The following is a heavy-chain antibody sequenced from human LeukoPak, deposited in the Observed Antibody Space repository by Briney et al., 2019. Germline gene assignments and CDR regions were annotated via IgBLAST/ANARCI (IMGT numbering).Heavy chain of an antibody. J-gene: IGHJ4*02. CDR3: ARYIPARPGFDY. D-gene: IGHD6-6*01. Sequence: PSETLSLTCTVSGGSISGYYWSWIRQPAGKGLEWIGRIYTSGSTNYNPSLKSRVTMSVDTSKNQFSLKLSSVTVADTAVYHCARYIPARPGFDYWGQGTLVTVSS. CDR2: IYTSGST. V-gene: IGHV4-4*07. CDR1: GGSISGYY.